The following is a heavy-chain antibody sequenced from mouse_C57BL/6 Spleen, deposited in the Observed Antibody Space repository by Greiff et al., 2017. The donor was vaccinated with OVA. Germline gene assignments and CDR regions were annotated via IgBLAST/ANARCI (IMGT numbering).Heavy chain of an antibody. Sequence: VKLMESGPELVKPGASVKISCKASGYAFSSSWMNWVKQRPGKGLEWIGRIYPGDGDTNYNGKFKGKATLTADKSSSTAYMQLSSLTSEDSAVYFCNYDGRSYFDYWGQGTTLTVSS. V-gene: IGHV1-82*01. CDR3: NYDGRSYFDY. D-gene: IGHD2-4*01. CDR2: IYPGDGDT. CDR1: GYAFSSSW. J-gene: IGHJ2*01.